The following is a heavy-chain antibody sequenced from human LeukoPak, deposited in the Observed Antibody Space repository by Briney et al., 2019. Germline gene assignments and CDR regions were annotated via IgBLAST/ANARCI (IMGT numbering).Heavy chain of an antibody. Sequence: ASVKVSCKATSRISWVRQAPGRGLERMGWIGTYGGDTYYAQKFQGRITVTTDTSTSTVYMELRNLRSDDTAVYYCARDLWNFYDDSGYNRDFDSWGQGTLVTVSS. CDR3: ARDLWNFYDDSGYNRDFDS. D-gene: IGHD3-22*01. CDR1: TSR. CDR2: IGTYGGDT. V-gene: IGHV1-18*01. J-gene: IGHJ5*01.